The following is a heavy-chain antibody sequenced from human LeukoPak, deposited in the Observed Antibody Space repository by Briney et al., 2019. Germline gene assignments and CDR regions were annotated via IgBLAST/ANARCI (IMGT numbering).Heavy chain of an antibody. CDR1: GFTFSSYW. D-gene: IGHD3-9*01. CDR2: IWYDGRNK. CDR3: AKDMGYDVLTGYAFKY. V-gene: IGHV3-33*03. Sequence: GGSLRLSCAASGFTFSSYWMSWVRQAPGKGLEWVAVIWYDGRNKYYADSVKGRFTISRDNAKNSLYLQMNSLRAEDMALYYCAKDMGYDVLTGYAFKYWGQGTLVTVSS. J-gene: IGHJ4*02.